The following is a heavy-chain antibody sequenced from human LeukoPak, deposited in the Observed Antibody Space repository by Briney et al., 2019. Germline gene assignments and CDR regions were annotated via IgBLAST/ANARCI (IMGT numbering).Heavy chain of an antibody. V-gene: IGHV3-23*01. CDR1: GFTFSSYA. J-gene: IGHJ3*02. CDR2: ISGSGGST. CDR3: AKEGGYSSSSGEAFDI. D-gene: IGHD6-6*01. Sequence: GGSLRLSCAAPGFTFSSYAMSWVRQAPGKGLEWVSAISGSGGSTYYADSVKGRFTISRDNSKNTLYLQMNSLRAEDTAVYYCAKEGGYSSSSGEAFDIWGQGTMVTVSS.